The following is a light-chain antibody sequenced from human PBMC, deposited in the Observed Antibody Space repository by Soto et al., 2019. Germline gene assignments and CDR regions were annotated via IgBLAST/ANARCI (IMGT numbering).Light chain of an antibody. V-gene: IGLV2-23*01. J-gene: IGLJ3*02. CDR3: CSYAGNSTLV. Sequence: QSALTQPASVSGSPGQSITITCAGASTDVGTYRLVSWYQQHPGKAPKLLIHEGTTRPSGVSNRFSGSKSGNTASLTISGVQAEDEADYYCCSYAGNSTLVFGGGTQLTVL. CDR2: EGT. CDR1: STDVGTYRL.